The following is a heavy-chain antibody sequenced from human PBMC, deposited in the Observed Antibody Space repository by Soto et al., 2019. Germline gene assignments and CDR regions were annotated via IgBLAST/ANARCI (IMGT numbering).Heavy chain of an antibody. V-gene: IGHV3-74*01. J-gene: IGHJ2*01. CDR3: TRVHTTADWYFDH. CDR2: INSDGSST. D-gene: IGHD2-2*01. Sequence: EVQLVESGGGLVQPGGSLRLSCAASGFTFSRYWMHWVRQAPGKGLEWVARINSDGSSTTYGASVDEGRVTVSRDNAKNTLFLKVNSVRPEDTAVYYCTRVHTTADWYFDHWGRGTLVTVSS. CDR1: GFTFSRYW.